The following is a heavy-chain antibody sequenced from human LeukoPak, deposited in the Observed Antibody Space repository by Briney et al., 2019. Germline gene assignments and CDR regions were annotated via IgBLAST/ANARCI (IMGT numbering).Heavy chain of an antibody. Sequence: PGGSLRLSCAASGFTFSSYAMSWVRQAPGKGLEWVSAISGSGGSTYYADSVKGRFTISRDNAKNSLYLQMNSLRAEDTALYHCARVGRFMNMIVVDDALDIWGQGAMVTVSS. D-gene: IGHD3-22*01. V-gene: IGHV3-23*01. CDR2: ISGSGGST. J-gene: IGHJ3*02. CDR3: ARVGRFMNMIVVDDALDI. CDR1: GFTFSSYA.